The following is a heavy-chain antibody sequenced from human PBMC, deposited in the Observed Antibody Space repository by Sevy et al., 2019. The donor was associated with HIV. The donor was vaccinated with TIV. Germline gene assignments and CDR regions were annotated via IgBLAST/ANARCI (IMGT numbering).Heavy chain of an antibody. CDR1: GFSLSATGVG. J-gene: IGHJ5*02. CDR2: IYWDDDE. Sequence: SGPTLVNPTQTLTLTCTFSGFSLSATGVGVGWIRQPPGKALEWLSVIYWDDDERYSPSLRNRVTITKDTSKNQVVLTLTNMDPVDTGTYYCAHTAAARPNWFDPWGQGTLVTVSS. D-gene: IGHD6-6*01. V-gene: IGHV2-5*02. CDR3: AHTAAARPNWFDP.